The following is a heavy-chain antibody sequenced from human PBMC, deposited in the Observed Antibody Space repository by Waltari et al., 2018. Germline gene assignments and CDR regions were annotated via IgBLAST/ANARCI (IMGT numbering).Heavy chain of an antibody. CDR2: ISGSDSPI. D-gene: IGHD1-26*01. V-gene: IGHV3-48*02. CDR1: GFIFSTSG. Sequence: QPGGSLRLSCAASGFIFSTSGMYWVRQAPGKGLEWISYISGSDSPIYYADSGKGRFTISRDNAKNSLYLQMNSLKDEDTAVYYCARDKGGIGYYFDSWGQGTLVTVSS. CDR3: ARDKGGIGYYFDS. J-gene: IGHJ4*02.